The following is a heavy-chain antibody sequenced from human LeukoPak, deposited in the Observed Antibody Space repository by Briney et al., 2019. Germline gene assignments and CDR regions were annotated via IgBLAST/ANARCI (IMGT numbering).Heavy chain of an antibody. CDR2: ISSSSSYI. Sequence: PGGSLRLSCAASGFTFSSYSMNWVRQAQGKGLEWVSSISSSSSYIYYADSVKGRFTISRDNAKNSLYLQMNSLRAEDTAVYYCARGGYSSSPGFDYWGQGTLVTVSS. D-gene: IGHD6-6*01. J-gene: IGHJ4*02. CDR1: GFTFSSYS. V-gene: IGHV3-21*01. CDR3: ARGGYSSSPGFDY.